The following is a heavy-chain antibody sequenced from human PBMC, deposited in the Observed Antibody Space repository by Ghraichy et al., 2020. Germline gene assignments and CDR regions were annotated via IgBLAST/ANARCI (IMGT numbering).Heavy chain of an antibody. CDR2: ISSSGSTI. J-gene: IGHJ3*02. V-gene: IGHV3-11*01. CDR1: RFTFSDYY. Sequence: GESLNISCAASRFTFSDYYMSWIRQAPGKGLEWVSYISSSGSTIYYADSVKGRFTISRDNAKNSLYLQMNSLRAEDTAVYYCARTERYNWNLDAFDIWGQGTMVTVSS. D-gene: IGHD1-20*01. CDR3: ARTERYNWNLDAFDI.